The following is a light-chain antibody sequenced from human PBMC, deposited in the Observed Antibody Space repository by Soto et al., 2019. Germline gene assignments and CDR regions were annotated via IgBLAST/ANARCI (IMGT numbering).Light chain of an antibody. Sequence: DVQMTQSPSTLSASVGDRVTITCRASQNIDNWLAWYQQKLGKAPKLLIYKASSSETGVPSRFSGSGSGTEFSLTISNLEPDDFATYHCQQYYTNSQASFGQGTKV. V-gene: IGKV1-5*03. J-gene: IGKJ1*01. CDR1: QNIDNW. CDR3: QQYYTNSQAS. CDR2: KAS.